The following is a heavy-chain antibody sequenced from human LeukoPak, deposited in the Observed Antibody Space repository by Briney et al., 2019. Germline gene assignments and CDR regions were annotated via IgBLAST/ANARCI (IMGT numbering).Heavy chain of an antibody. CDR1: GFTLSGYG. CDR3: ARDRRSTSKQQRHHYGMDV. CDR2: IWYDGSNK. D-gene: IGHD6-13*01. Sequence: PGGSLRLSCAASGFTLSGYGMHWVCEAPGKGLEWVAVIWYDGSNKYYADSVKGRFTISRDNSKNTLYLQMNSLRAEDTAVYYCARDRRSTSKQQRHHYGMDVWGKGTTVTVSS. J-gene: IGHJ6*04. V-gene: IGHV3-33*01.